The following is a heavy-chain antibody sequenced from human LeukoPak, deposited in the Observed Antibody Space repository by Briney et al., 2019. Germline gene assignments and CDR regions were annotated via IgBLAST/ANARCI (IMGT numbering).Heavy chain of an antibody. J-gene: IGHJ4*02. CDR3: ARLARDH. CDR1: GFIVSNTY. V-gene: IGHV3-53*01. CDR2: IHNDGST. Sequence: PGGSLRLSCAASGFIVSNTYMTWVRQAPGKGLEWVSVIHNDGSTYYADSVKGRFTVSRDNSKNMVFLRMNSLRVEDTAVYFCARLARDHWGQGTLVSVSS. D-gene: IGHD3-16*01.